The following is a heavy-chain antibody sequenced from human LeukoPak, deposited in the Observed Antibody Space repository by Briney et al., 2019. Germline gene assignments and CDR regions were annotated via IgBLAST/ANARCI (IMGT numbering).Heavy chain of an antibody. V-gene: IGHV3-30*18. CDR3: AKDPSTMVRGAIPY. CDR2: ISYDGSNK. D-gene: IGHD3-10*01. Sequence: GGSLRLSCAASGFTFSSYGMHWVRQAPGKGLEWVAVISYDGSNKYYADSVKGRFTISRDNSKNTLYLQMNSLRAEDTAVYYCAKDPSTMVRGAIPYWGQGTLVTVSS. CDR1: GFTFSSYG. J-gene: IGHJ4*02.